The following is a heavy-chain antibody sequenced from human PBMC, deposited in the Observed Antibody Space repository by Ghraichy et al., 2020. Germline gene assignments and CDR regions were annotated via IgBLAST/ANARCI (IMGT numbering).Heavy chain of an antibody. CDR3: ARDLLRSHLTNDKSDY. CDR1: GGTFSSYA. V-gene: IGHV1-69*13. CDR2: IIPIFGTA. Sequence: SVKVSCKASGGTFSSYAISWVRQAPGQGLEWMGGIIPIFGTANYAQKFQGRVTITADESTNTAYMELSSLRSEDTAVYYCARDLLRSHLTNDKSDYWGQGTLVTVSS. J-gene: IGHJ4*02. D-gene: IGHD3-3*01.